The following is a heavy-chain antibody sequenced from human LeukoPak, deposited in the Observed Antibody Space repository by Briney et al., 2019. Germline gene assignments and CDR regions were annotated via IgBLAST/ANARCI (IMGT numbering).Heavy chain of an antibody. D-gene: IGHD6-19*01. CDR2: ISSSSSTI. Sequence: PGGSLRLSCAASGFTFSSYSMIWVRQAPGKGLEWVSYISSSSSTIYYADSVKGRFTISRDSAKNSLYLQMNSLRAEDTAVYYCARERGIAVAGTDYWGQGTLVTVSS. CDR1: GFTFSSYS. J-gene: IGHJ4*02. V-gene: IGHV3-48*04. CDR3: ARERGIAVAGTDY.